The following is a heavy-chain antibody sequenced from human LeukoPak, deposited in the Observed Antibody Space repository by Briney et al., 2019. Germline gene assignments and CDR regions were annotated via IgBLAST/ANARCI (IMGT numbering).Heavy chain of an antibody. V-gene: IGHV3-30*18. D-gene: IGHD5-12*01. CDR1: GFTFSSYG. J-gene: IGHJ4*02. Sequence: PGRSLRLSCAASGFTFSSYGMHWVRQAPGKGLEWVAVISYDGSNKYYADSVKRRFTISRDNSKNTLYLQMNSLRAEDTAVYYCAKAGSGYDFHNFDYWGQGTLVTVSS. CDR3: AKAGSGYDFHNFDY. CDR2: ISYDGSNK.